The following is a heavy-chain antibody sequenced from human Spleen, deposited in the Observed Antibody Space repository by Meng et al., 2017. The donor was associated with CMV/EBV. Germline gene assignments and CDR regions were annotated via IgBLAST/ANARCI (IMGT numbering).Heavy chain of an antibody. CDR3: AREDYHWFDP. CDR1: AGSFSGYY. V-gene: IGHV4-34*01. J-gene: IGHJ5*02. Sequence: HVQLHQLGAGLLKPSETLSLTCAVYAGSFSGYYWSWIRQPPGKGLEWIGEINHSGSTNYNPSLKSRVTISVDTSKNQFSLKLSSVTAADTAVYYCAREDYHWFDPWGQGTLVTVSS. CDR2: INHSGST. D-gene: IGHD4-11*01.